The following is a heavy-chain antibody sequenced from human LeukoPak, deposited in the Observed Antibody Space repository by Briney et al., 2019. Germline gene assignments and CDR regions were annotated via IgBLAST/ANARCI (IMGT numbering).Heavy chain of an antibody. Sequence: GGSLRLSCAASGFTFSSYSMNWVRQAPGKGLEWISYISRSSTTIYYADSVKGRFTISRDNAKSSLYLKMNSLRAEDTAVYYCASDPLSSSSFDYWGQGTLVTVSS. CDR2: ISRSSTTI. CDR1: GFTFSSYS. J-gene: IGHJ4*02. CDR3: ASDPLSSSSFDY. D-gene: IGHD6-13*01. V-gene: IGHV3-48*01.